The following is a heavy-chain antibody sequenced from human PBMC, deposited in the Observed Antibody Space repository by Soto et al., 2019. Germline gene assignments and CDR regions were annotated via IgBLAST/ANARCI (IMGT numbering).Heavy chain of an antibody. CDR2: ISGSGGST. CDR1: GFTFSSYA. Sequence: GGSLRLSCAASGFTFSSYAMSWVRQAPGKGLEWVSAISGSGGSTYYADSVKGRFTISRDNSKNTLYLQMNSLRAEDTAVYYCAKVGRPYYDFWGGYGPDESYWGRETRVPVSS. D-gene: IGHD3-3*01. V-gene: IGHV3-23*01. CDR3: AKVGRPYYDFWGGYGPDESY. J-gene: IGHJ4*02.